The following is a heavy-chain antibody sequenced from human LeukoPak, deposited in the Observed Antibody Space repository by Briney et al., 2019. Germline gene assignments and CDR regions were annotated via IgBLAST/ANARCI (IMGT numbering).Heavy chain of an antibody. J-gene: IGHJ3*02. Sequence: GGSLRLSCAASGFTFSNYWMNWVRQAPGKGLEWVANIKEDGSEKYYVDSMKGRFTICRDNAKNSLYLQMNSLRAEDTAVYYCARGSNSALDIWGQGTMVTVSS. D-gene: IGHD6-13*01. CDR2: IKEDGSEK. CDR3: ARGSNSALDI. V-gene: IGHV3-7*01. CDR1: GFTFSNYW.